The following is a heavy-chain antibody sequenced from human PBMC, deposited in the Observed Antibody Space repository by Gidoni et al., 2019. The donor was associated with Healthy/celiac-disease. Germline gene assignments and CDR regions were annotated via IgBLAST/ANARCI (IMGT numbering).Heavy chain of an antibody. Sequence: EVQLLESGGGLVQPGGSLRLSCVASGFTFRSYAMRWVRQAPGKGLEWVSGISDSGDGTDYSDPVKGRFTISRDNSKNTLYLQMNSLRAEDTAIYHCAKVSSGGYFDYWGQGTLVTVSS. D-gene: IGHD3-22*01. J-gene: IGHJ4*01. CDR1: GFTFRSYA. CDR2: ISDSGDGT. V-gene: IGHV3-23*01. CDR3: AKVSSGGYFDY.